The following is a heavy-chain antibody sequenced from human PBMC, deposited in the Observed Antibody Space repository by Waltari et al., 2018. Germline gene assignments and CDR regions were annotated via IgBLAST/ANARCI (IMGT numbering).Heavy chain of an antibody. V-gene: IGHV4-39*07. Sequence: QLQLQESGPGLVKPSETLSLTCTVSGGSISSSSYYWGWIRQPPGKGLEWIGSIYYSGSTSYTPSLRSRVTISVDTSKNQFSLKLSSVTAADTAVYYCARNYYDSSGYYNENWFDPWGQGTLVTVSS. CDR3: ARNYYDSSGYYNENWFDP. J-gene: IGHJ5*02. CDR1: GGSISSSSYY. D-gene: IGHD3-22*01. CDR2: IYYSGST.